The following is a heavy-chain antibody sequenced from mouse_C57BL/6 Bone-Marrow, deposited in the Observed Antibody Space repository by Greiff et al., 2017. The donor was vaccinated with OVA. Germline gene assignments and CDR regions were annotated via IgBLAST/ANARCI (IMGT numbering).Heavy chain of an antibody. D-gene: IGHD1-1*01. CDR1: GYTFTSYG. CDR2: IYPRSGNT. Sequence: VQLQQSGAELARPGASVKLSCKASGYTFTSYGISWVKQRTGQGLEWIGEIYPRSGNTYYNEKFKGKATLTADKSSSTAYMELRSLTSEDSAVYFCASYYCGSGGFAYWGQGTLVTVSA. V-gene: IGHV1-81*01. CDR3: ASYYCGSGGFAY. J-gene: IGHJ3*01.